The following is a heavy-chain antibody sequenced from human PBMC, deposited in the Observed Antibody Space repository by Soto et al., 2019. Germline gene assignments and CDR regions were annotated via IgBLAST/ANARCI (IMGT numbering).Heavy chain of an antibody. CDR1: GFTFSDYY. D-gene: IGHD4-17*01. CDR3: ASSRDGDYSDI. Sequence: GGSLRLSCAASGFTFSDYYMSWIRQAPGKGLEWVSYISSSGSTIYYADSVKGRFTISRDNAKNSLYLQMNSLRAEDTALYYCASSRDGDYSDIWGQGTMVTVSS. CDR2: ISSSGSTI. V-gene: IGHV3-11*01. J-gene: IGHJ3*02.